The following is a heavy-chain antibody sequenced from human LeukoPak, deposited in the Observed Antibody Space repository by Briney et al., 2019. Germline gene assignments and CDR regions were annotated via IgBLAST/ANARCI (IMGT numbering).Heavy chain of an antibody. CDR1: GFTFSSYD. Sequence: GGSLRLSCAASGFTFSSYDMNWVRQAPGKGLEWVSYISSGGTDIYYADSVEGRFTISRDDAKNSLYLQMNSLRDDDTAVYSCTRKAVTSSRGPANYFDYWGQGTLVTVSS. D-gene: IGHD6-19*01. J-gene: IGHJ4*02. CDR2: ISSGGTDI. V-gene: IGHV3-48*03. CDR3: TRKAVTSSRGPANYFDY.